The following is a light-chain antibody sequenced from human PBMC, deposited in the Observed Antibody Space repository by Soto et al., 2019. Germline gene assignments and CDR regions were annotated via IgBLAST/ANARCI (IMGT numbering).Light chain of an antibody. V-gene: IGLV2-14*01. CDR3: ASFRSGTILV. Sequence: QSVLTQPASVSGSPGQSITISCTGSSSDIGDYDYVSWYQQHPGKAPKVLISEVSNRPSGVSNRFSGSKSGNTASLTISGLLDDDEADYFCASFRSGTILVFGSGTKVTVL. CDR2: EVS. J-gene: IGLJ1*01. CDR1: SSDIGDYDY.